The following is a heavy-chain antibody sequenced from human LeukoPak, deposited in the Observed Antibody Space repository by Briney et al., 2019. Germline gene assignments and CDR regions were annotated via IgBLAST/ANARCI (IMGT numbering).Heavy chain of an antibody. D-gene: IGHD6-6*01. CDR3: ARDHSSSSFYYYYMDV. V-gene: IGHV4-61*02. CDR1: GGSISSGSYY. CDR2: IYTSGST. Sequence: SSETLSLTCTVSGGSISSGSYYWSWIRQPAGKGLEWIGRIYTSGSTNYNPSLKSRVTISVDTSKNQFSLKPSSVTAADTAVYYCARDHSSSSFYYYYMDVWGKGTTVTVSS. J-gene: IGHJ6*03.